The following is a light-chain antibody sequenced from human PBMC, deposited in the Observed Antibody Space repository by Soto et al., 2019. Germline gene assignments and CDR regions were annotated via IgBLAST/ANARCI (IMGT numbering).Light chain of an antibody. CDR2: GAS. V-gene: IGKV3-20*01. Sequence: IVLTQSPGTLSVSPGERPTLSCRASQSVSSSYLAWYQQKPGQAPRLLIYGASSRATGIPDRFSGSGSGKDFTLTISRLEPEDFAVYYCQQYGSSGTFGQGTKV. J-gene: IGKJ1*01. CDR3: QQYGSSGT. CDR1: QSVSSSY.